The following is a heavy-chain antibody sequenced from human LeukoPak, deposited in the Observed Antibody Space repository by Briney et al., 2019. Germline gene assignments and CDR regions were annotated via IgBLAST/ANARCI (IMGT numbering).Heavy chain of an antibody. V-gene: IGHV1-69*01. CDR1: GGTFSNYA. CDR2: IIPIFHSA. D-gene: IGHD3-9*01. Sequence: ASVKVSCKASGGTFSNYAISWVRQAPGQGLEWMGGIIPIFHSANYAQKFQGRVTITADESTNTAYMELSSLRSEDTAVYYCARSPDILTGENFDYWGQGTLVTVSS. J-gene: IGHJ4*02. CDR3: ARSPDILTGENFDY.